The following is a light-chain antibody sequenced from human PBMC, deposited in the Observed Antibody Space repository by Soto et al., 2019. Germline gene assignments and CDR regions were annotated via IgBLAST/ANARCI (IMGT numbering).Light chain of an antibody. CDR2: KAS. CDR1: QSISSW. Sequence: IQMTQSPSTLAASVGDTVTITCRASQSISSWLDWYQQKPGKAPKLLIYKASSLESGVPSRFSGSGSGTEFTLTISSLQPDDFATYYCQQYNSYPGTFGQGTKVDIK. J-gene: IGKJ1*01. CDR3: QQYNSYPGT. V-gene: IGKV1-5*03.